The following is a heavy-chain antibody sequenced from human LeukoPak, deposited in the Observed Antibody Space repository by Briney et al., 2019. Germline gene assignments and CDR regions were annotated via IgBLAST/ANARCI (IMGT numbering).Heavy chain of an antibody. CDR3: ARARSYYDSSGYPFFDY. CDR2: IYYSGST. D-gene: IGHD3-22*01. V-gene: IGHV4-30-4*08. J-gene: IGHJ4*02. Sequence: SETLSLTCTVSGASMTSYYWTWIRQPPGKGLECIGYIYYSGSTYYNPSLKSRVTISVDTSKNQFSLKLSSVTAADTAVYYCARARSYYDSSGYPFFDYWGQGTLVTVSP. CDR1: GASMTSYY.